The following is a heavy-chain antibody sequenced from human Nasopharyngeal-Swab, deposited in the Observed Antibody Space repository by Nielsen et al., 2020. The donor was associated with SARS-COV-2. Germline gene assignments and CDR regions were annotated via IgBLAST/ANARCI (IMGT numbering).Heavy chain of an antibody. J-gene: IGHJ4*02. CDR2: IYYSGST. CDR1: GGSFSGYY. D-gene: IGHD2-21*02. Sequence: SETLSLTCAVYGGSFSGYYWSRIRQPPGKGLEWIGYIYYSGSTNYNPSLKSRVTISVDTSKNQFSLKLSSVTAADTAVYYCARDRRGGDGFDYWGQGTLVTVSS. V-gene: IGHV4-59*01. CDR3: ARDRRGGDGFDY.